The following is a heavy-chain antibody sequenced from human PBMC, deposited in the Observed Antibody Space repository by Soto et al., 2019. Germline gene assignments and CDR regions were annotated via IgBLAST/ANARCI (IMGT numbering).Heavy chain of an antibody. CDR2: INHSGST. V-gene: IGHV4-39*07. J-gene: IGHJ6*02. D-gene: IGHD6-6*01. CDR3: ARIADSSSSSPLGNSYSTGLDV. Sequence: SETLSLTVTVSGGSISRCYYYWSWIRQPPGKGLEWIGEINHSGSTNYNPSLKSRVTISVDTSKNQFSLKLSSVTAADTAVYYCARIADSSSSSPLGNSYSTGLDVWGQGTTVTVSS. CDR1: GGSISRCYYY.